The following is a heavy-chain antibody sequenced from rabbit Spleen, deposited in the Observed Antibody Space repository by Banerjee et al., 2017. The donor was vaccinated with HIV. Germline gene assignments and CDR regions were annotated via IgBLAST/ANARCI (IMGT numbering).Heavy chain of an antibody. CDR2: IYITGGST. J-gene: IGHJ4*01. V-gene: IGHV1S40*01. CDR1: GFSFNNNYF. D-gene: IGHD7-1*01. Sequence: QSLEESGGDLVKPGASLTLTCTASGFSFNNNYFMCWVRQAPGKGLEWIACIYITGGSTYYASWAKGRFTISETSSTTVTLRMTSLTAADTATYFCARGGSDTGYLLTLWGQGTLVTVS. CDR3: ARGGSDTGYLLTL.